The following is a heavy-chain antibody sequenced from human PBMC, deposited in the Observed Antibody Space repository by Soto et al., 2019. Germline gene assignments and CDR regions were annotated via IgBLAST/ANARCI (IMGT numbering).Heavy chain of an antibody. CDR1: GFTFSSYA. Sequence: EVQLLESGGGLVQPGGSLRLSCAASGFTFSSYAMSWVRQAPGKGLEWVSGISGSGGSTYYADSVKGRFTISRDNSKNTLYLQMNSLRAEDTAVYYCAKGGSGFVVVVAATLSQGFSPQTWGQGTLVTVSS. CDR2: ISGSGGST. CDR3: AKGGSGFVVVVAATLSQGFSPQT. J-gene: IGHJ5*02. D-gene: IGHD2-15*01. V-gene: IGHV3-23*01.